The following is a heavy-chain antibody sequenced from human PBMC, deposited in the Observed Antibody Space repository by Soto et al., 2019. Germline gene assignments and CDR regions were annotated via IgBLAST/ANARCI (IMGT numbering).Heavy chain of an antibody. CDR1: GFTFSSYG. Sequence: QVQLVESGGGVVQPGRSLRLSCAASGFTFSSYGMHWVRQAPGKGLEWVAVISYDGSNKYYADSVKGRFTIFRDNSKNKLYLKMNSLRDAATSVYYYEKDQVYSAHEPFDHWGQGTLVTVSS. D-gene: IGHD5-12*01. CDR2: ISYDGSNK. V-gene: IGHV3-30*18. J-gene: IGHJ4*02. CDR3: EKDQVYSAHEPFDH.